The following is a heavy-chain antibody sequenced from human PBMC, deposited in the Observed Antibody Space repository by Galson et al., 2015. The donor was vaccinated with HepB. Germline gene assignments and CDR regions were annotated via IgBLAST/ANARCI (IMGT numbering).Heavy chain of an antibody. Sequence: SVKVSCKASGGTFSSYAISWVRQAPGQGLEWMGRIIPILGIANYAQKFQGRVTITADKSTSTAYMELSSLRSEDTAVYYCARERSSRDAFDIWGQGTMVTVSS. D-gene: IGHD6-13*01. J-gene: IGHJ3*02. CDR1: GGTFSSYA. CDR2: IIPILGIA. V-gene: IGHV1-69*04. CDR3: ARERSSRDAFDI.